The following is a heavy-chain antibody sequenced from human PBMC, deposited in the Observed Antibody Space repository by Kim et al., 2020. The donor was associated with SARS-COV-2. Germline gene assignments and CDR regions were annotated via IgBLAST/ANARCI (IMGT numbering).Heavy chain of an antibody. V-gene: IGHV5-51*01. Sequence: SDTRYSPSFQGQVTISADKSISTAYLQWSSLKASDTAMYYCARRGAFDIWGQGTMVTVSS. CDR2: SDT. J-gene: IGHJ3*02. CDR3: ARRGAFDI.